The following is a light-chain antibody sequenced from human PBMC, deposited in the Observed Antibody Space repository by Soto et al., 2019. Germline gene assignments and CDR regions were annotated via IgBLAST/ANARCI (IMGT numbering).Light chain of an antibody. CDR2: KAS. CDR1: HSISDW. J-gene: IGKJ4*01. V-gene: IGKV1-5*03. Sequence: DIQMTQSRSTLSASVGDRVTITCRASHSISDWLAWFQQKPGKAPKLLIYKASTLEIGVPSRFSGSASGTEFTLTISSLQPDDFATYYCQQHSDYPLTFGGGTKVDIK. CDR3: QQHSDYPLT.